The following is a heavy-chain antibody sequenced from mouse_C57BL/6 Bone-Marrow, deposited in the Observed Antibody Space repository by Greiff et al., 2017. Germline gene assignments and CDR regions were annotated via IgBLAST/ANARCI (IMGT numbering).Heavy chain of an antibody. CDR2: INPNNGGT. Sequence: EVQLQQSGPELVKPGASVKISCKASGYTFTDYYMNWVKQSHGKSLEWIGDINPNNGGTSYNQKFKGKATLTVDKSSSTAYMELRSLTSEDSAVYYCARDGRGEFDYWGQGTTLTGSS. CDR3: ARDGRGEFDY. V-gene: IGHV1-26*01. J-gene: IGHJ2*01. CDR1: GYTFTDYY.